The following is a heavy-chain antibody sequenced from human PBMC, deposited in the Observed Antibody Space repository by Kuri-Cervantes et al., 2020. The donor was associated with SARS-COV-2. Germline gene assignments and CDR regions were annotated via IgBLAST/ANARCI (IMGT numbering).Heavy chain of an antibody. J-gene: IGHJ4*02. CDR1: GFTFSSYW. V-gene: IGHV3-23*01. CDR3: ARAYSSSYVLYFDY. CDR2: IRGSGGST. D-gene: IGHD6-13*01. Sequence: GGSLRLSCAASGFTFSSYWMSWVRQAPGKGLEWVSAIRGSGGSTYYADSVKGRFTISRDNAKNTLYLQMNSLRAEDTAVYYCARAYSSSYVLYFDYWGQGTLVTVSS.